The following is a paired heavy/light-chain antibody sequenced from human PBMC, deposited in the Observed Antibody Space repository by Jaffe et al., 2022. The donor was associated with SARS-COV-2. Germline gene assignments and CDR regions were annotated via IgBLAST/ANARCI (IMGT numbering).Light chain of an antibody. Sequence: DIQMTQSPSSLSASVGDRITITCRASESITSYLSWYRQKPGKAPQLLIYAASSLYSGVPSRFSGRGSGTDFSLTVSNLQPEDFATYYCHQTFSTPYTFGQGTKLEIK. V-gene: IGKV1-39*01. CDR2: AAS. CDR3: HQTFSTPYT. CDR1: ESITSY. J-gene: IGKJ2*01.
Heavy chain of an antibody. CDR1: GLTFGAYA. J-gene: IGHJ6*02. CDR2: ISHDGRKR. D-gene: IGHD4-17*01. V-gene: IGHV3-30*18. Sequence: QVQLVESGGNVVQPGKSLRLSCVASGLTFGAYAVQWVRQAPGKGLEWVGLISHDGRKRFYADSVKGRTTISRDNPKNTLYLQMDSLRPEDTAVYYCAKAGRDGDYVGGLPYFYYGFDVWGQGTTVTVSS. CDR3: AKAGRDGDYVGGLPYFYYGFDV.